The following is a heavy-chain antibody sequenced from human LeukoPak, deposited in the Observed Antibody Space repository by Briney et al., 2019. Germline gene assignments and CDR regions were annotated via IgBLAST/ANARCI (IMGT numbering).Heavy chain of an antibody. Sequence: GGSLRLSCAASGFTFSRFWMTWVRQAPGKGLEWVSVIYSDGDTYYVDSVKGRFTISRDNSKNTLYLQMNSLRAEDTAVYYCARGPWASFDYWGQGTLVTVSS. V-gene: IGHV3-66*01. J-gene: IGHJ4*02. CDR2: IYSDGDT. CDR3: ARGPWASFDY. D-gene: IGHD3-16*01. CDR1: GFTFSRFW.